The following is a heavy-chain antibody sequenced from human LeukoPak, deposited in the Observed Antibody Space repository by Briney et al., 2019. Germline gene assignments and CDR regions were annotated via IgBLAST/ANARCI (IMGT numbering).Heavy chain of an antibody. CDR2: IIPIFGTA. Sequence: GASVKVSCKASGGTFSSYAISWVRQAPGQGLEWMGGIIPIFGTANYAQKFQGRVTITRDTSASTAYMELSSLTSEDMGVYYCARSASSGWLFDYWGQGTLVTVSS. J-gene: IGHJ4*02. D-gene: IGHD6-19*01. CDR3: ARSASSGWLFDY. V-gene: IGHV1-69*05. CDR1: GGTFSSYA.